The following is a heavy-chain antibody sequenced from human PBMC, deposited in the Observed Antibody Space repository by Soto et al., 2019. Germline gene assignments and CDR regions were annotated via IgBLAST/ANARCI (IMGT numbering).Heavy chain of an antibody. CDR1: GGSISSSSYY. Sequence: ETLSLTCTVSGGSISSSSYYWGWIRQPPGKGLEWIGSIYYSGSTYYNPSLKSRVTISVDTSKNQFSLKLSSVTAADTAVYYCARRVLGSSWYAGYYFDYWGQGTLVTVSS. V-gene: IGHV4-39*01. CDR2: IYYSGST. CDR3: ARRVLGSSWYAGYYFDY. D-gene: IGHD6-13*01. J-gene: IGHJ4*02.